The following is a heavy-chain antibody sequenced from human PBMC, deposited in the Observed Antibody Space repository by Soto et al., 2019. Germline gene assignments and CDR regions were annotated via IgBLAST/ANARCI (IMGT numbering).Heavy chain of an antibody. Sequence: LXLTCAVYGGSFSGYYWSWIRQPPGKGLEWIGEINHSGSTNYNPSLKSRVTISVDTSKNQFSLKLSSVTAADTAVYYCARAQRFISGSGRPYYFDYWGQGTLVTVYS. CDR2: INHSGST. V-gene: IGHV4-34*01. J-gene: IGHJ4*02. D-gene: IGHD2-15*01. CDR3: ARAQRFISGSGRPYYFDY. CDR1: GGSFSGYY.